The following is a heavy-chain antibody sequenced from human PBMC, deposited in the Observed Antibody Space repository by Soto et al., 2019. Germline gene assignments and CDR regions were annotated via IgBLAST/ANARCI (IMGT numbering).Heavy chain of an antibody. CDR2: VYTRGTT. D-gene: IGHD2-21*01. CDR1: GDSLDSYY. J-gene: IGHJ4*02. Sequence: PSETLSLTGTLSGDSLDSYYWNWIRLPAGKGLEWIGRVYTRGTTNYNPSLKSRVTMTVDSSEKKFSLELRSVTAADTAVYYCARGQGVINFGSWGQGTLVAVSS. V-gene: IGHV4-4*07. CDR3: ARGQGVINFGS.